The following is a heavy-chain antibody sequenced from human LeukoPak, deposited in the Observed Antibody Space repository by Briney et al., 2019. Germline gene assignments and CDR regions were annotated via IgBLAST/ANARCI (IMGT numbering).Heavy chain of an antibody. J-gene: IGHJ6*02. CDR3: AKAVAATGHYYFGMDV. CDR1: GFTFSSYG. Sequence: PGGSLRLSCTASGFTFSSYGMHWVRQAPGKGLEWVAVIWFDGSNKYYADPVKGRLTISRDKSKSTLYLQMNSLRAEDTAVYYCAKAVAATGHYYFGMDVWGQGTTVTVSS. V-gene: IGHV3-33*03. CDR2: IWFDGSNK. D-gene: IGHD6-19*01.